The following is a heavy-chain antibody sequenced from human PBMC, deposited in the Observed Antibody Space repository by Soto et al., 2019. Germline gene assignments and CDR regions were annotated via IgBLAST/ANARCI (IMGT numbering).Heavy chain of an antibody. CDR3: ARHGAPTYDILTGYADYYYYMDV. Sequence: PSETLSVTCTVSCGSISSYYWSWIRQPPGKGLEWIGYIYYSGSTNYNPSLKSRVTISVDTSKNQFSLKLSSVTAADTAVYYCARHGAPTYDILTGYADYYYYMDVWDKGTTVTVSS. CDR1: CGSISSYY. J-gene: IGHJ6*03. CDR2: IYYSGST. D-gene: IGHD3-9*01. V-gene: IGHV4-59*08.